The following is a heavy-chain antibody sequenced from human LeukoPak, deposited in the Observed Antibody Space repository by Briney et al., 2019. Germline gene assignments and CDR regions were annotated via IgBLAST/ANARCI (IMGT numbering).Heavy chain of an antibody. CDR3: ASMGYCRSTSCYMNFQH. CDR1: GYSFTSYW. Sequence: GESLKISCKGSGYSFTSYWIGWVRQMPGKGLEWMGIIYPGDSDTRYSPSFQGQVTISADKSISTAYLQWSSLKASDTAMYYCASMGYCRSTSCYMNFQHWGQGTLVTVSS. CDR2: IYPGDSDT. V-gene: IGHV5-51*01. J-gene: IGHJ1*01. D-gene: IGHD2-2*02.